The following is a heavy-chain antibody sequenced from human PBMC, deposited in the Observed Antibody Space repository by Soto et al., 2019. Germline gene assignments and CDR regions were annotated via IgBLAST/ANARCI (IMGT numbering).Heavy chain of an antibody. D-gene: IGHD5-18*01. CDR2: MNPNSGNT. Sequence: QVQLVQSGAEVKKPGASVKVSCKASGYTFTSYDINWVRQATGQGLEWMGWMNPNSGNTGYAQKFQGRVTMTRNTSISTAYMELSSRRSEDTAVYNCARGRGITWIQLWPYSYGMDVWGQGTTVTVS. J-gene: IGHJ6*02. CDR3: ARGRGITWIQLWPYSYGMDV. CDR1: GYTFTSYD. V-gene: IGHV1-8*01.